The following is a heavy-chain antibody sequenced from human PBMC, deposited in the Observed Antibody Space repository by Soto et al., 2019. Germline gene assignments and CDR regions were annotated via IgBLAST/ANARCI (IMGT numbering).Heavy chain of an antibody. V-gene: IGHV1-69*01. J-gene: IGHJ6*02. Sequence: QVQLVQSGAEVKKPGSSVKVSCKTSGVSFNNNGIGWVRQAPGHGLEWMGGVSPPFRTSNYARKLQGRISITADASTGKVNMELSSLTPADTAQYYCARVLYYGSGSYSPYGMDVWGQGTTVTVPS. D-gene: IGHD3-10*01. CDR3: ARVLYYGSGSYSPYGMDV. CDR1: GVSFNNNG. CDR2: VSPPFRTS.